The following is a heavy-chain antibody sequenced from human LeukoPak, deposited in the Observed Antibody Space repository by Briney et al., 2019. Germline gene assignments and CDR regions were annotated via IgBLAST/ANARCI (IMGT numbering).Heavy chain of an antibody. CDR2: ISPNSGGT. CDR3: ARDQSLVAYSSTWFDY. CDR1: GYTFTDYY. V-gene: IGHV1-2*02. Sequence: ASVKVSCKASGYTFTDYYMQWVRQAPGQGLEWMGWISPNSGGTNYAQKFQGRVTMTRDTSTSTANMELRSLRSDDTAVYYCARDQSLVAYSSTWFDYWGQGTPVTVSS. D-gene: IGHD6-13*01. J-gene: IGHJ4*02.